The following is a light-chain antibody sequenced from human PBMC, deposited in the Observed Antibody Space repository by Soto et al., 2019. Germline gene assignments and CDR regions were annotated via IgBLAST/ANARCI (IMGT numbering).Light chain of an antibody. CDR1: DSNTGSNF. CDR2: DNN. J-gene: IGLJ1*01. V-gene: IGLV1-51*01. CDR3: GAWDRSLSIYV. Sequence: QSVLTQPPSVSAASGQKVSISCSGSDSNTGSNFVSWFQQLPGTAPKLLIYDNNSRPSGIPDRFSGSKSGASATLDISGLLTGDEADYYCGAWDRSLSIYVFGSGTNVTVL.